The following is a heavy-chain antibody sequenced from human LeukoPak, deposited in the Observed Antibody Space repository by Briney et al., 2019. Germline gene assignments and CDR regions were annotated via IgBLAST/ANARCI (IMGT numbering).Heavy chain of an antibody. Sequence: PSETLSLTCAVSGGSLSSSNWWSWARQPPGKGLEGIGEIYHSGSTNYNRSLMRRVTISVDNSKNHFSLKLSSVTTADTALYYCARAAPDFLQFNSFDPCGQGTLVTVSS. V-gene: IGHV4-4*02. CDR1: GGSLSSSNW. CDR3: ARAAPDFLQFNSFDP. CDR2: IYHSGST. D-gene: IGHD3/OR15-3a*01. J-gene: IGHJ5*02.